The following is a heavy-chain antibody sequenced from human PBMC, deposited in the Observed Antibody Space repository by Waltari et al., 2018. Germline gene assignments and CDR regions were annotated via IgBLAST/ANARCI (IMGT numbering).Heavy chain of an antibody. CDR1: EFTFSTYS. CDR3: AGSGSGYAFDI. Sequence: EVQLVESGGGLVKPGGSLRLSCAASEFTFSTYSVNWVRQAPGKGLEWVSYISSSSDYIYYADSVKGRFTSSRDNAKNSLFLQMNSLTAEDTAVYYCAGSGSGYAFDIWGQGTMVTVSS. D-gene: IGHD5-12*01. CDR2: ISSSSDYI. V-gene: IGHV3-21*02. J-gene: IGHJ3*02.